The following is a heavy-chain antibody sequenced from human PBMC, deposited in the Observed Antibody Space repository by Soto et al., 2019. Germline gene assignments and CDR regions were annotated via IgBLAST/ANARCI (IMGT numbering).Heavy chain of an antibody. V-gene: IGHV5-51*01. CDR1: GYSFTSYW. D-gene: IGHD6-13*01. CDR2: IYPGDSDT. J-gene: IGHJ6*02. Sequence: PGVSLKISCKCSGYSFTSYWIGWVRQMPGKGLEWMGIIYPGDSDTRYSPSFQGQVTISADKSISTAYLQWSSLKASDTAMYYCTRSSSAGKIYYGLDVWGQGTTVTVSS. CDR3: TRSSSAGKIYYGLDV.